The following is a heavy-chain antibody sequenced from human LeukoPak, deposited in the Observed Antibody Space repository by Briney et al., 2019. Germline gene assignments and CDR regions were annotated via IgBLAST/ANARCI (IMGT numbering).Heavy chain of an antibody. Sequence: SETLSLTCTVSGGSISSYYWSWIRQPAGTGLEWIGRIYTSGSTNYNPSLKSRVTISVDKSKNQFSLKLSPVTAADTAVYYCARARDYYDSSAYPNWFDPWGQGTLVTVSS. D-gene: IGHD3-22*01. J-gene: IGHJ5*02. V-gene: IGHV4-4*07. CDR3: ARARDYYDSSAYPNWFDP. CDR2: IYTSGST. CDR1: GGSISSYY.